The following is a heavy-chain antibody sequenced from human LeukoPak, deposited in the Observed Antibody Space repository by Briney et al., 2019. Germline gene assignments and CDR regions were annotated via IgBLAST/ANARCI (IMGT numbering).Heavy chain of an antibody. CDR1: GYTSTSYG. D-gene: IGHD6-13*01. Sequence: GASVKVSCKASGYTSTSYGVSWVRQAPGQGLEWMGWVSGYNGDTDYAVNLQGRVSMTIATSTSTAYMELRSLISDDTAVYFCARDRHSGYSCTWYEHWGEEALLTVSS. V-gene: IGHV1-18*01. J-gene: IGHJ1*01. CDR2: VSGYNGDT. CDR3: ARDRHSGYSCTWYEH.